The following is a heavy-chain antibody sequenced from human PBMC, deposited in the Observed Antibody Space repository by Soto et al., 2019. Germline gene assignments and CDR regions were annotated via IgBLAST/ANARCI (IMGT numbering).Heavy chain of an antibody. CDR1: GLTFSSYA. V-gene: IGHV3-23*01. Sequence: PGGSLRLSCAASGLTFSSYAMSWVRQAPGKGLEWVSAISGSGGSTYYADSVKGRFTISRDNSKNTLYLQMNSLRAEDTAVYYWVKLGGRTYQLPESKYDAFDIWGQGTMVTVSS. CDR3: VKLGGRTYQLPESKYDAFDI. CDR2: ISGSGGST. J-gene: IGHJ3*02. D-gene: IGHD2-2*01.